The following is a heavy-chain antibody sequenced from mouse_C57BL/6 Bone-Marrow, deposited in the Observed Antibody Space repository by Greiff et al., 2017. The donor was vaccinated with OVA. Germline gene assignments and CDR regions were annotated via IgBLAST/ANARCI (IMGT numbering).Heavy chain of an antibody. V-gene: IGHV1-81*01. Sequence: QVQLQQSGAELARPGASVKLSCKASGYTFTSYGISWVKQRTGPGLEWIGEIYPRSGNTYYNEKFKGKATLTADKSSSTAYMELRSLTSEDSAVYFCARTHYYGSLYYFDYWGQGTTLTVSS. CDR1: GYTFTSYG. D-gene: IGHD1-1*01. J-gene: IGHJ2*01. CDR2: IYPRSGNT. CDR3: ARTHYYGSLYYFDY.